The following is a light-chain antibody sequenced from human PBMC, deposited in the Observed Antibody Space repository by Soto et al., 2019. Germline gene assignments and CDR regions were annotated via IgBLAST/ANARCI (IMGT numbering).Light chain of an antibody. CDR1: HRVSSD. V-gene: IGKV3-15*01. J-gene: IGKJ4*01. CDR2: GAF. Sequence: EIVMTQSPATLSMFPGERATLSCRASHRVSSDLGWYQQKPGQAPRLLIHGAFIRAAGVPARFSGSGSGTAFTLTISSQQSEDSAVYDSQQYSDWPLTGGGGTKVEIQ. CDR3: QQYSDWPLT.